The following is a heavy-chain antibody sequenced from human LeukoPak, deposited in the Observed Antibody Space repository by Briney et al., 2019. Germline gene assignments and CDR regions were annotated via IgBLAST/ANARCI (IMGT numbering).Heavy chain of an antibody. Sequence: PGGSLRLSCAASGFTFSSTWMNWVRQGPGKGLEWVSRITSDGSSTIYADSVKGRFTISRDNSKNTLYLQMNSLRAEDTAVYYCAKGLRKLIVGSTEYYFDYWGQGTLVTVSS. D-gene: IGHD1-26*01. J-gene: IGHJ4*02. CDR2: ITSDGSST. CDR3: AKGLRKLIVGSTEYYFDY. CDR1: GFTFSSTW. V-gene: IGHV3-74*01.